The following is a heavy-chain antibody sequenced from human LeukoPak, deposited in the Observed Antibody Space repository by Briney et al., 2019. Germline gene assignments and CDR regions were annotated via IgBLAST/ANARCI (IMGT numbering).Heavy chain of an antibody. Sequence: GGSLRLFCGASGLTFSSYEMNCVRQAPGKALECVSYISSSSSTIYYADSVKGRFTISRDNAKNSLYLQMNSLRAEDTARYYCSKARRDGFNLGDYWGQGTLVTVSS. D-gene: IGHD5-24*01. V-gene: IGHV3-48*03. CDR1: GLTFSSYE. CDR3: SKARRDGFNLGDY. CDR2: ISSSSSTI. J-gene: IGHJ4*02.